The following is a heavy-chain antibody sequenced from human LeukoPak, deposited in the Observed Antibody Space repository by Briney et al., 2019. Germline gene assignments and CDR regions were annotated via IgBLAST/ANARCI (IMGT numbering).Heavy chain of an antibody. CDR2: INPNSGGT. V-gene: IGHV1-2*02. CDR1: GYTFSSSG. Sequence: PEASVKVSCKASGYTFSSSGISWVRQAPGQGLEWMGWINPNSGGTNYAQKFQGRVTMTRDTSISTAYMELSRLRSDDTAVYYCAKPYYYDSSGYYYYYYYGMDVWGQGTTVTVSS. D-gene: IGHD3-22*01. CDR3: AKPYYYDSSGYYYYYYYGMDV. J-gene: IGHJ6*02.